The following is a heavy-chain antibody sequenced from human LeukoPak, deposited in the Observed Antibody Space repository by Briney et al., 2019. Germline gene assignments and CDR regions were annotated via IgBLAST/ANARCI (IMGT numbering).Heavy chain of an antibody. V-gene: IGHV3-7*03. CDR2: IKQDGSEK. J-gene: IGHJ4*02. D-gene: IGHD3-22*01. CDR1: GFTFSRHW. CDR3: ATPLDYYDSSGYHQGGD. Sequence: GGSLRLSCAATGFTFSRHWMTWVRQAPGKGLEWVANIKQDGSEKYYVDSVRGRFAISRDNAKNSLYLQMNSLRAEDTAVYYCATPLDYYDSSGYHQGGDWGQGTLVTVSS.